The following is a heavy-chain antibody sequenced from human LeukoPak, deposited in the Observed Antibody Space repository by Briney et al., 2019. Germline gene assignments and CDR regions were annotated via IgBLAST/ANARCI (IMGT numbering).Heavy chain of an antibody. D-gene: IGHD5-12*01. Sequence: ASVKVSCKASGYTFINYGLSWMRQAPGQGLEWMGWISGYNGKTKYAQRLQGRVTMTTDTSTSTAYMELRSLRSDDTAVYYCATAPPYSGYDWGESWGQGTLVTVSS. J-gene: IGHJ4*02. V-gene: IGHV1-18*01. CDR1: GYTFINYG. CDR2: ISGYNGKT. CDR3: ATAPPYSGYDWGES.